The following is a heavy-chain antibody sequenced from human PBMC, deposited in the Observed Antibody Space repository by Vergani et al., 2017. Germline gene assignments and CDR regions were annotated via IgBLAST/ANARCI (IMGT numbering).Heavy chain of an antibody. J-gene: IGHJ6*02. CDR2: MNPNSGNT. Sequence: QVQLVQSGAEVKKPGASVKVSCKASEYTFTSYDINWVRQATGQGLEWMGWMNPNSGNTGYAQKFQGRVTITRNTSISTAYMELSSLRSEDTAVYYCARAGYSSSWYAYYYGMDVWGQGTTVTVSS. CDR1: EYTFTSYD. V-gene: IGHV1-8*03. CDR3: ARAGYSSSWYAYYYGMDV. D-gene: IGHD6-13*01.